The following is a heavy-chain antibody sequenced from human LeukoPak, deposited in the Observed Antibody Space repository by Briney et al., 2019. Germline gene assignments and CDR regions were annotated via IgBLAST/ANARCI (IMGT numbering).Heavy chain of an antibody. Sequence: GGSLRLSCAAPGLPFSGTAMSWVRQAPGKGLEWVSAISHDGMNAYYADSVKGRFTISRDNSKKTVSLEMSSLTAADTGVYYCAKDGAQYSSGPECDPRGQGALVTVSP. V-gene: IGHV3-23*01. D-gene: IGHD6-19*01. CDR1: GLPFSGTA. J-gene: IGHJ5*02. CDR3: AKDGAQYSSGPECDP. CDR2: ISHDGMNA.